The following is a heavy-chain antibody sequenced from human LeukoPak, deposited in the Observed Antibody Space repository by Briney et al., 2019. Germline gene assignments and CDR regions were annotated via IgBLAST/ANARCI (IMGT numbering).Heavy chain of an antibody. J-gene: IGHJ4*02. V-gene: IGHV1-18*04. CDR2: ISAYNGNT. CDR1: LYTFNSYR. Sequence: ASVKVSCKASLYTFNSYRISWVRQAPGQGLDWMGWISAYNGNTNYAQKLQGKVTMTTDTSTSTAYMELRSLRSDDTAVYYCPREGKNSDRDKFDYWGQGTLVTVSS. D-gene: IGHD2-21*02. CDR3: PREGKNSDRDKFDY.